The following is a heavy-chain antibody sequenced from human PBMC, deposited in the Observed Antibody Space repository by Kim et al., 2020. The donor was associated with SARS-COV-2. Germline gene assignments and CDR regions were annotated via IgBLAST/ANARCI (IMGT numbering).Heavy chain of an antibody. CDR3: ARASRYRRFDP. CDR2: IYTSGST. J-gene: IGHJ5*02. Sequence: SETLSLTCTVSGGSISSGSYYWSWIRQPAGKGLEWIGRIYTSGSTNYNPSLKSRVTISVDTSKNQFSLKLSSVTAADTAVYYCARASRYRRFDPWGQGTLVTVSS. D-gene: IGHD1-1*01. V-gene: IGHV4-61*02. CDR1: GGSISSGSYY.